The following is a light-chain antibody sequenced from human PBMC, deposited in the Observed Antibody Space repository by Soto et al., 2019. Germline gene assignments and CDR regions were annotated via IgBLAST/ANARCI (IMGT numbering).Light chain of an antibody. V-gene: IGKV2-28*01. CDR3: MQDLQTPLT. J-gene: IGKJ4*01. Sequence: DIVMTQSPFSLPVTPGEPASISCRSSQSLLHSNGNTYLDWYLQKPGQSPQLLIYLVSDRASGVPGRFSGSGSGTDFRLNISRVEAEDAGVYYCMQDLQTPLTFGGGTKVEIK. CDR2: LVS. CDR1: QSLLHSNGNTY.